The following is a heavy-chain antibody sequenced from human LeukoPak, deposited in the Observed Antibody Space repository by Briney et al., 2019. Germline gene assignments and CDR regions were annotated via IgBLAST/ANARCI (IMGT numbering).Heavy chain of an antibody. CDR2: ISAYNGNT. J-gene: IGHJ4*02. D-gene: IGHD2-21*02. CDR3: ARDIVVVTAPTTLFDY. Sequence: GASVKVSCKASGYTFTSYGISWVRQAPGQGLEWMGWISAYNGNTNYAQKLQGRVTMTTDTSTSTAYMELRSLRSDDTAVYYCARDIVVVTAPTTLFDYWGQGTLVTVSS. V-gene: IGHV1-18*01. CDR1: GYTFTSYG.